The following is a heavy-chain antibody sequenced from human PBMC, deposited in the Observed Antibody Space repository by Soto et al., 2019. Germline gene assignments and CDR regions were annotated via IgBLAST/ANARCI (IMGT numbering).Heavy chain of an antibody. CDR1: GYTFTSYN. CDR3: ARAGAGYFDS. J-gene: IGHJ4*02. CDR2: INPSVGST. D-gene: IGHD3-10*01. V-gene: IGHV1-46*01. Sequence: QVQPVHSGAEVRKPGASVKVSCKASGYTFTSYNMHWVRQAPGQGLEWMGVINPSVGSTSYAQNFQGRVTMTRDTSTSTVYMELSSLRSEDTAVYYCARAGAGYFDSWGQGTLVTVSS.